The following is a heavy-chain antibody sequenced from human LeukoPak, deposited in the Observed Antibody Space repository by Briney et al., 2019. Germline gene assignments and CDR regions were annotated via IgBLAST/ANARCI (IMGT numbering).Heavy chain of an antibody. CDR3: ARDRSAWSYSFDY. Sequence: AASVKVSCKTSGYIFTSRKIHWVRQAPGHGLEWMAIIDPNGRTTYAQKVQDRVTLTRDTSTRTFYMELSSLRSENTAVYYCARDRSAWSYSFDYWGQGTLVTVSS. J-gene: IGHJ4*02. CDR2: IDPNGRT. V-gene: IGHV1-46*01. CDR1: GYIFTSRK. D-gene: IGHD6-19*01.